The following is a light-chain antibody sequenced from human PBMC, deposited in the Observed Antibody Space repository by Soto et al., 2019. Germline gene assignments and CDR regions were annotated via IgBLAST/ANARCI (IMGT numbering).Light chain of an antibody. CDR3: QQYNSSPPMNT. Sequence: PGDRATLSCRTSQSITSSYLAWYQQRPGQAPRLLIYGASSRATGIPDRFSGSGSGTDFTLTISRLEPEDFAVYYCQQYNSSPPMNTFGQGTKLEIK. CDR1: QSITSSY. V-gene: IGKV3-20*01. CDR2: GAS. J-gene: IGKJ2*01.